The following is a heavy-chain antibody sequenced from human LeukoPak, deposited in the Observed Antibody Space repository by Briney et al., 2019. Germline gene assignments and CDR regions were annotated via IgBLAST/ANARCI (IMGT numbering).Heavy chain of an antibody. Sequence: ASVKVSCKVSGYTLTELSMHWVRQGPGKGLEWMGGFDPEDGEAIYAQKFQGGVTMTEDTSTDTAYMELSSLRSEDTAVYYCATAKITFGGVIVIRDYYFDYWGQGTLVTVSS. CDR2: FDPEDGEA. V-gene: IGHV1-24*01. CDR1: GYTLTELS. J-gene: IGHJ4*02. D-gene: IGHD3-16*02. CDR3: ATAKITFGGVIVIRDYYFDY.